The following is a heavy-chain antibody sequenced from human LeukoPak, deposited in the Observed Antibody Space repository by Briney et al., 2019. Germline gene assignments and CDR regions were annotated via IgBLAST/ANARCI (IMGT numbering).Heavy chain of an antibody. D-gene: IGHD3-10*01. CDR3: TREGANYGVIGDV. J-gene: IGHJ6*02. Sequence: GASVNVSCKASGYSFTRYGFNWVRQAPGQGLEWMGWINAYNGNTKYAQKVQARVTMTTDTSTSTAYMELRSLRSDDTAVYYCTREGANYGVIGDVWGQGTTVIVSS. CDR2: INAYNGNT. CDR1: GYSFTRYG. V-gene: IGHV1-18*04.